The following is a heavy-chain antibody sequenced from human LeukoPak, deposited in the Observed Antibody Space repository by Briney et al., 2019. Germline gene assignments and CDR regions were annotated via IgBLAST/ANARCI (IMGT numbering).Heavy chain of an antibody. J-gene: IGHJ4*02. CDR3: AREGLRNVHNPLGY. CDR1: GGTLSGYY. Sequence: SETLSLTCAVYGGTLSGYYWSWIRQPPGKGLEWIGEIKESEKTNYNPSLESRVTISIDASKNQFSLKLSSVTAADTAVYYCAREGLRNVHNPLGYWGQGTRHTLSS. CDR2: IKESEKT. V-gene: IGHV4-34*01. D-gene: IGHD5-24*01.